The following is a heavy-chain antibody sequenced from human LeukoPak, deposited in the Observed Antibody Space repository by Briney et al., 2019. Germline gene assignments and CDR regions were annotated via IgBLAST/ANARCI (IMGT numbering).Heavy chain of an antibody. V-gene: IGHV1-69*13. CDR3: ARKGRHDSYDILTGYDYYYYYGMDV. D-gene: IGHD3-9*01. Sequence: GASVKVSCKASGYTFTSYGISWVRQAPGQGLEWMGGIIPIFGTANYAQKFQGRVTITADESTSTAYMELSSLRSEDTAVYYCARKGRHDSYDILTGYDYYYYYGMDVWGQGTTVTVSS. CDR2: IIPIFGTA. CDR1: GYTFTSYG. J-gene: IGHJ6*02.